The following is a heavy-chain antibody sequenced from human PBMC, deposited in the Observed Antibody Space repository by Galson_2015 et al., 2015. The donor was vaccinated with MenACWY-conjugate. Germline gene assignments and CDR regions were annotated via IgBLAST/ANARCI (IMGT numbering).Heavy chain of an antibody. J-gene: IGHJ4*02. D-gene: IGHD6-19*01. CDR2: INSDGSST. CDR3: ARSDIAVAGTLDY. CDR1: GFTFSSYW. Sequence: LRLSCAASGFTFSSYWMHWVRQAPGKGLGWVSRINSDGSSTSYADSVKGRFTISRDNAKNTLYLQMNSLRAEDTAVYYCARSDIAVAGTLDYWGQGTLVTVSS. V-gene: IGHV3-74*01.